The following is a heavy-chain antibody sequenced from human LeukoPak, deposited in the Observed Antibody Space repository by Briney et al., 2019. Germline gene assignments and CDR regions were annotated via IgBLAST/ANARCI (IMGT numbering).Heavy chain of an antibody. CDR2: ISSSSSYI. D-gene: IGHD5-12*01. J-gene: IGHJ4*02. CDR3: ARDVWISFGIDY. V-gene: IGHV3-21*01. Sequence: GGSLRLSCAASGFTFSSYSMNWVRQAPGKGLEWVSSISSSSSYIYYADSVKGRFTISRDNAKNSLYLQMNSLRAEDTAVYYCARDVWISFGIDYWGQGTLVTVSS. CDR1: GFTFSSYS.